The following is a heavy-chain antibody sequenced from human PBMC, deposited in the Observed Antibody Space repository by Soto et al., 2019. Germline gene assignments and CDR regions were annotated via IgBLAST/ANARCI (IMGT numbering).Heavy chain of an antibody. CDR2: INPNSGGT. D-gene: IGHD4-4*01. V-gene: IGHV1-2*04. CDR3: ARVDSNYGDYYYGMDV. J-gene: IGHJ6*02. Sequence: ASVKVSCKASGYTFTGYYMHWVRQAPGQGLEWMGWINPNSGGTNYAQKFQGWVTMTRDTSISTAYMELSRLRSDDTAVYYCARVDSNYGDYYYGMDVWGQGTTVTVSS. CDR1: GYTFTGYY.